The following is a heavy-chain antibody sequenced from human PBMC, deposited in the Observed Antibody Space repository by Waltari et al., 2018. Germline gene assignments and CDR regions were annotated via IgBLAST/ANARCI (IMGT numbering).Heavy chain of an antibody. CDR3: AREQLVRPGWFDP. CDR1: GYTFTGYD. V-gene: IGHV1-2*02. J-gene: IGHJ5*02. CDR2: IHPNSGGT. Sequence: QVQLLQSGAEVTKPGASVMVSCKASGYTFTGYDMHWVRQAPGQGLEWMGWIHPNSGGTNYAQKFQGRVTMTRDTSISTAYMELSRLRSDDTAVYYCAREQLVRPGWFDPWGQGTLVTVSS. D-gene: IGHD6-6*01.